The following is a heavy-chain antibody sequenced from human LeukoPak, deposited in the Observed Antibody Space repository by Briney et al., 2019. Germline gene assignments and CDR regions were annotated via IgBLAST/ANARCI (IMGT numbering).Heavy chain of an antibody. J-gene: IGHJ4*02. D-gene: IGHD3-22*01. V-gene: IGHV4-39*01. CDR3: ARSYYYDYRQIDY. CDR1: GDSISTSSYY. Sequence: SETLSLTCTVSGDSISTSSYYWGWLRQPPGKGLEWLGSIYYSGSTYYNPSLKSRVTISVDTSKNQFSLTLYSAAAADTAVFYCARSYYYDYRQIDYWGQGTLVTVSS. CDR2: IYYSGST.